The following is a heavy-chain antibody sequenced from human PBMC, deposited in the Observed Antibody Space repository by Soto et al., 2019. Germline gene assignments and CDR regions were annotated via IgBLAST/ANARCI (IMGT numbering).Heavy chain of an antibody. CDR1: GASMNSHY. CDR2: IYTSGST. J-gene: IGHJ5*02. V-gene: IGHV4-4*07. D-gene: IGHD2-21*01. CDR3: ARSVVGRMFFSA. Sequence: QVQLRESGPGVVKHSETLSLTCVVSGASMNSHYWSWVRQPAGKGLEWIGRIYTSGSTNYNPSLERRVTLSIGACNNQCSLLLSSLTVADTAVYYCARSVVGRMFFSAWGQGILVTFTS.